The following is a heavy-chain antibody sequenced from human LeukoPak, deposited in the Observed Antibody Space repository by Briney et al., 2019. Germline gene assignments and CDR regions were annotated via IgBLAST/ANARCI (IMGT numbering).Heavy chain of an antibody. V-gene: IGHV3-53*01. CDR3: ARLVVDSHAFDV. Sequence: GSLRLSCAASGFTVSGSYMSWLRQAPGKGLEWVSILYSVGTIYYADSVKGRFTISRDNSKNTLYLQMNSLRVEDAAVYYCARLVVDSHAFDVWGQGTMVTVSS. J-gene: IGHJ3*01. CDR2: LYSVGTI. D-gene: IGHD6-19*01. CDR1: GFTVSGSY.